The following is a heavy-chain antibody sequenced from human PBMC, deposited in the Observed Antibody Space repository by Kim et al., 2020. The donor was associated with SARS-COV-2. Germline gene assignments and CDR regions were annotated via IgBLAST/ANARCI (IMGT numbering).Heavy chain of an antibody. J-gene: IGHJ6*02. D-gene: IGHD6-19*01. CDR3: ARGGSGRGWLDGMDV. CDR1: GFNFSSYE. V-gene: IGHV3-48*03. Sequence: GGSLRLSCAASGFNFSSYEMNWVRQAPGKGLERVSYISSSGSTIYYADSVKGRFTISRDNAKNSLYLQMNSLRAEDTAVYYCARGGSGRGWLDGMDVWGQGTTVTVSS. CDR2: ISSSGSTI.